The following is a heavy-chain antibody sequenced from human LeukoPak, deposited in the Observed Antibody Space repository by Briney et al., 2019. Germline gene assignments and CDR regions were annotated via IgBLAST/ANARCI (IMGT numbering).Heavy chain of an antibody. CDR1: GYSFTSYW. CDR3: ARHLISGVGWFDP. V-gene: IGHV5-10-1*01. J-gene: IGHJ5*02. CDR2: IEPSDSYT. D-gene: IGHD3/OR15-3a*01. Sequence: GESLKISCKGSGYSFTSYWITWVRQMPGKGLEWMGRIEPSDSYTNYSPSFQGHVTISADKSISTAYLQWSSLKASDTAMYYCARHLISGVGWFDPWGQGTLVTVSS.